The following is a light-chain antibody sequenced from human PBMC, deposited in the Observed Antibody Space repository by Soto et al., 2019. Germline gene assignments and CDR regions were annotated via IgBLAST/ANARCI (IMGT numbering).Light chain of an antibody. Sequence: IQMTQSPSTPSASVGDRVTLTCRASQSINAWLAWYQQKPGKAPKLLIYDASSLQSGVPSRFSGSGSGTDFTLTISSLEPEDFAVYYCQKGGNWPLNFGQGTRLEIK. V-gene: IGKV1-5*01. J-gene: IGKJ5*01. CDR3: QKGGNWPLN. CDR2: DAS. CDR1: QSINAW.